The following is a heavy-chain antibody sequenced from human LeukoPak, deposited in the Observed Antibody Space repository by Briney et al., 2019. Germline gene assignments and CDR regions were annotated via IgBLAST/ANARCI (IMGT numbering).Heavy chain of an antibody. J-gene: IGHJ4*02. CDR1: GGSINSYY. CDR3: ARDQGSSGF. CDR2: IYYSGST. Sequence: SETLSLTCTVSGGSINSYYWSWIRQPPGKGLEWIGYIYYSGSTNYNPSLKSRVTISVDTSKNQFSLKLSSVTAADTAVYYCARDQGSSGFWGQGTLVTVSS. V-gene: IGHV4-59*01. D-gene: IGHD3-22*01.